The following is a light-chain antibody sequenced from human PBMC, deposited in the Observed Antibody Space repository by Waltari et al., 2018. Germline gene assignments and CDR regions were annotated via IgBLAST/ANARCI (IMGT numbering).Light chain of an antibody. J-gene: IGKJ1*01. CDR2: HAS. CDR1: QSIGIN. Sequence: EIVLTQSPGTLSLSPGESATLSCRASQSIGINLAWYQQKPGQAPRLLMYHASSRATGIPDRFSGSGSGTDFSLTISRLEPEDFAVYYCQKYESLPATFGQGTKVEIK. CDR3: QKYESLPAT. V-gene: IGKV3-20*01.